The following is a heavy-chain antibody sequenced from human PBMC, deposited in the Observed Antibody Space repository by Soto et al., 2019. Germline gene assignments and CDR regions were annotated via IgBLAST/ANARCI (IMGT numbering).Heavy chain of an antibody. J-gene: IGHJ6*02. CDR2: LSWNGDYT. Sequence: EVQLVESGGGFVQPGRSLRLSCAVSGFTFDDYAMHWVRQAPGKGLEWVSGLSWNGDYTGYADSVKGRFTISRDNTKNSLYLQMTSLRAEDTALYYCAKGTRSSYYYGMDVWGQGTTVTVSS. D-gene: IGHD6-6*01. CDR3: AKGTRSSYYYGMDV. V-gene: IGHV3-9*01. CDR1: GFTFDDYA.